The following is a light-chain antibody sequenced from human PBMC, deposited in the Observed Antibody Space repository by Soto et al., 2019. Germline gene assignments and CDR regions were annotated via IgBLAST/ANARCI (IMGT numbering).Light chain of an antibody. CDR1: SSDVGSYNR. V-gene: IGLV2-18*02. CDR2: QVS. J-gene: IGLJ3*02. Sequence: QSALTQPPSVSGSPGQSVTISCTGTSSDVGSYNRVSWYQQPPGTAPILMICQVSNRPSGVPDRFSGSKSGNTASLTISGLQAEDEADYYCSSYTSSGTWVFGGGTKLTVL. CDR3: SSYTSSGTWV.